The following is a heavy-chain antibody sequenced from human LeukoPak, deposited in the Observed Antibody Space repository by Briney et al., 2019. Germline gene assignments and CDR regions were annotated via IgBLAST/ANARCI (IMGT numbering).Heavy chain of an antibody. CDR2: INPSGGST. V-gene: IGHV1-46*01. CDR1: GYTFTSYY. CDR3: ARGGNIVVLPAALGAS. D-gene: IGHD2-2*01. Sequence: GASVKVSCKASGYTFTSYYMHWVRQAPGQGLEWMGIINPSGGSTSYAQKFQGRVTMTRDMSTSTVYMELSSLRSEDAAVYYCARGGNIVVLPAALGASWDQGTLVTVSS. J-gene: IGHJ4*02.